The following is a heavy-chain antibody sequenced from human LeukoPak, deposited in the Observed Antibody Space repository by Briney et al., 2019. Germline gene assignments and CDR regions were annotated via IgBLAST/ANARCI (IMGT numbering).Heavy chain of an antibody. CDR1: GGSISSNPYY. CDR3: ARVRSSGWYLGLYYFDY. CDR2: IYYGGIT. J-gene: IGHJ4*02. V-gene: IGHV4-39*01. D-gene: IGHD6-19*01. Sequence: PSETLSLTCTVSGGSISSNPYYWGWIRQPPGKGLEWIGSIYYGGITYYNPSLKSRLTISVDTSKNQFSLKLTSVTAADTAVYYCARVRSSGWYLGLYYFDYWGQGTLVTVSS.